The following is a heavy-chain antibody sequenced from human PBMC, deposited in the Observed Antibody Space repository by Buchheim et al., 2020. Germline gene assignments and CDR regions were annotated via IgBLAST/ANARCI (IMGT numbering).Heavy chain of an antibody. J-gene: IGHJ4*02. CDR2: ISYDGSNK. CDR3: ARDRWLFCQGCRSTEPYYSGSYYDQDY. V-gene: IGHV3-30-3*01. CDR1: GFTFSSYA. Sequence: QVQLVESGGGVVQPGRSLRLSCAASGFTFSSYAMHWVRQAPGKGLEWVAVISYDGSNKYYADSVKGRFTISRDNSKNTLYLQMNSLRAEDTAVYYCARDRWLFCQGCRSTEPYYSGSYYDQDYWGQGTL. D-gene: IGHD1-26*01.